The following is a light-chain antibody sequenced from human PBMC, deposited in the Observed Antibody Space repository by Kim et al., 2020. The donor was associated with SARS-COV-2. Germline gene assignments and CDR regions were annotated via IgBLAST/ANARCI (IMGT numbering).Light chain of an antibody. Sequence: SSSVGDRVTITCRTSQSISSWLAWYQQQPGTAPKLLIYDASSLESGVPSRFSGSGSATEFTLTISSLQPDDFATYYCQQYNSYWTFGQGTKVDIK. CDR3: QQYNSYWT. J-gene: IGKJ1*01. V-gene: IGKV1-5*01. CDR1: QSISSW. CDR2: DAS.